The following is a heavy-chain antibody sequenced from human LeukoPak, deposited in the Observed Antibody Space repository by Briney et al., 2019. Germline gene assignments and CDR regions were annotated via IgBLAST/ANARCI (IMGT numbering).Heavy chain of an antibody. J-gene: IGHJ4*02. Sequence: GGSLRLSCAASGFSVNSDYMTWVRQAPGKGLDWVSVLYSSGTTVYADSVRGRFTISRDNSKSTLYLQMNSLRAEDTAVYNCASEVVLAGLDYWGQGTLVTVSS. V-gene: IGHV3-66*01. D-gene: IGHD2-8*02. CDR1: GFSVNSDY. CDR2: LYSSGTT. CDR3: ASEVVLAGLDY.